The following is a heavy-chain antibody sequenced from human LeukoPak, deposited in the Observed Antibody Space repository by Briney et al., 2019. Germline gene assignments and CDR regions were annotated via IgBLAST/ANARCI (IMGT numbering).Heavy chain of an antibody. CDR1: GYTLSGYY. D-gene: IGHD1-1*01. J-gene: IGHJ4*02. CDR2: INPNSGET. CDR3: ARYNWNDVVSALDY. V-gene: IGHV1-2*02. Sequence: ASVKVSCKASGYTLSGYYIHWVRQAPGQGLEWLGWINPNSGETNYAQRFQGGVTLTRDTSISTFYMDVSRLRSDDTAMYFCARYNWNDVVSALDYWGQGTLVTVSS.